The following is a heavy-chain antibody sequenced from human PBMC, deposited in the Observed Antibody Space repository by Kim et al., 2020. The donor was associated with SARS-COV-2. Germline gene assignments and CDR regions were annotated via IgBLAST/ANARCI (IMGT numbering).Heavy chain of an antibody. Sequence: SETLSLTCAVYGGSFSGYYWSWIRQPPGKGLEWIGEINHSGSTNYNPSLKSRVTISVDTSKNQFSLKLSSVTAADTAVYYCARARDIVGYDYWGQGTLVTVSS. V-gene: IGHV4-34*01. CDR1: GGSFSGYY. CDR2: INHSGST. J-gene: IGHJ4*02. CDR3: ARARDIVGYDY. D-gene: IGHD5-12*01.